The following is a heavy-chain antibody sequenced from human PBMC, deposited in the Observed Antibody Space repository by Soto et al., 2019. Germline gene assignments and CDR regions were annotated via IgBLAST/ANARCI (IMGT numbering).Heavy chain of an antibody. J-gene: IGHJ4*02. D-gene: IGHD4-17*01. CDR3: ARELMTTVTFFDF. V-gene: IGHV3-72*01. CDR2: TRNKANSYTT. CDR1: GFTFSDHY. Sequence: GGSLRLSCVASGFTFSDHYIDWVRQAPGKGLEWVGRTRNKANSYTTEYAASVKGRFTISRDDSKNSLYLQMNSLKTEDTAVYYCARELMTTVTFFDFWGQGTPVTVSS.